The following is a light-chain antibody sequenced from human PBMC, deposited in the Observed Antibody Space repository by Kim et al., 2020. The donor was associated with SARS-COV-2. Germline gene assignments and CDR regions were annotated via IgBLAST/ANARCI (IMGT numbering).Light chain of an antibody. CDR3: QSYDSSLSGWV. CDR2: GNS. V-gene: IGLV1-40*01. CDR1: SSNIGAGYN. J-gene: IGLJ3*02. Sequence: QSVLTQPPSVSGAPGQRVTISCTGSSSNIGAGYNVHWYQQLPRTAPKLLIYGNSNRPSGVPDRFSGSKSGTSDSLAITGLQAEDEADYYCQSYDSSLSGWVFGGGTKVTVL.